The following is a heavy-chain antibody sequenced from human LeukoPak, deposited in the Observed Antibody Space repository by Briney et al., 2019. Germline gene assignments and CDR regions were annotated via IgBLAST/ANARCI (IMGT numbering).Heavy chain of an antibody. CDR2: IYHSGST. CDR1: GYSISSGYY. J-gene: IGHJ4*02. V-gene: IGHV4-38-2*02. Sequence: SETLSLTCTVSGYSISSGYYWGRVRQPPGKGLEWIGGIYHSGSTYYNPSLKSRVTMSVDTSKNQFSLKLSSVTAADTAVYYCARHRNYFDYWGQGTLVTVSS. CDR3: ARHRNYFDY.